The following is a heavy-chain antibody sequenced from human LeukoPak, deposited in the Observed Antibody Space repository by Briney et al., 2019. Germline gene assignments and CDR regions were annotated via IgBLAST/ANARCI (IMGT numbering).Heavy chain of an antibody. CDR2: IYYSGST. V-gene: IGHV4-39*07. Sequence: SETLSLTCTVSGGSISSNHYYWGWIRQPPGKGLEWIGSIYYSGSTHYNPSLKIRATISIDTSKNQFSLKVRSVTAADTAVYYCARVSTGWYHYFDSWGQGTLVTVSS. J-gene: IGHJ4*02. CDR3: ARVSTGWYHYFDS. CDR1: GGSISSNHYY. D-gene: IGHD6-19*01.